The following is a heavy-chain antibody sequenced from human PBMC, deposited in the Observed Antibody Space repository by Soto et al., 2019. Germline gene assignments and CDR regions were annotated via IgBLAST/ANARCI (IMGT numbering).Heavy chain of an antibody. CDR3: SRHEYCGYDWGGCYYYYMDV. J-gene: IGHJ6*03. D-gene: IGHD5-12*01. CDR1: GFTFSGSA. CDR2: IRSKANSYAT. Sequence: EVQLVESGGGLVQPGGSLKLSCAASGFTFSGSAMHWVRQASGKGLEWVGRIRSKANSYATAYAASVKGRFTISRDDAKNTTYLQQKSLKTEDAAVYYYSRHEYCGYDWGGCYYYYMDVWGKGTTVTVSS. V-gene: IGHV3-73*01.